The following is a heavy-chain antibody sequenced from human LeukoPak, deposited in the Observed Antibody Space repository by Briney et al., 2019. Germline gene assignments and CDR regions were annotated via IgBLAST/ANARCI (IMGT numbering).Heavy chain of an antibody. J-gene: IGHJ4*02. CDR3: ARRRWGDSSSSGQYFDY. V-gene: IGHV4-34*01. Sequence: SETLSLTCAVYGGSFSGYYWSWIRQPPGKGLEWIGEINHSGSTNYNPSLKSRVTISVDTSKNQFSLKLSSVTAADTAVYYCARRRWGDSSSSGQYFDYWGQGTLVTVSS. CDR2: INHSGST. CDR1: GGSFSGYY. D-gene: IGHD6-6*01.